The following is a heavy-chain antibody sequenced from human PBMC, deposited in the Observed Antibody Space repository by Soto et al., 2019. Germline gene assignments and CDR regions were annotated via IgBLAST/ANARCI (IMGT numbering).Heavy chain of an antibody. CDR1: GGSFSGYY. D-gene: IGHD3-10*01. CDR2: INHSGST. CDR3: ARGLKYYGSGSHNPNYYYYYGMDV. Sequence: QVQLQQWGAGLLKPSETLSLTCAVYGGSFSGYYWSWIRQPPGKGLEWIGEINHSGSTNYNPSLKSRVTISVDTSKNQFSLKLSSVSAADTAVYYCARGLKYYGSGSHNPNYYYYYGMDVWGQGTTVTVSS. J-gene: IGHJ6*02. V-gene: IGHV4-34*01.